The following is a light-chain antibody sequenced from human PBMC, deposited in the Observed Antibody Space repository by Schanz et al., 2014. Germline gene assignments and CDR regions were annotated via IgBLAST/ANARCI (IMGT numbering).Light chain of an antibody. CDR2: GNS. Sequence: QSVLTQPPSVSGAPGQRVTISCTGSSSNIGASYVLHWYQQLPGTAPKLLIYGNSNRPSGVPDRFSGSRSGTSASLAISDLQSEDEADYYCAAWDDSLNAYVFGTGTKLTVL. CDR3: AAWDDSLNAYV. V-gene: IGLV1-40*01. J-gene: IGLJ1*01. CDR1: SSNIGASYV.